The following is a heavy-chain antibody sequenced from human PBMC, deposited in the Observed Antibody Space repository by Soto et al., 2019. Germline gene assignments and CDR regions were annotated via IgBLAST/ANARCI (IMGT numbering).Heavy chain of an antibody. CDR1: GVPVSGDDLY. CDR3: ARALVTDYNSRDYHYYFAMDV. CDR2: VYHTGTT. Sequence: TSETLSLTCVVSGVPVSGDDLYWSWIRHLPGKGLEWIANVYHTGTTYYNPSLKSRVSMSVDTSQNQFSLILASVTAADTAVYYCARALVTDYNSRDYHYYFAMDVWGQGTSVTSP. V-gene: IGHV4-31*02. J-gene: IGHJ6*02. D-gene: IGHD3-22*01.